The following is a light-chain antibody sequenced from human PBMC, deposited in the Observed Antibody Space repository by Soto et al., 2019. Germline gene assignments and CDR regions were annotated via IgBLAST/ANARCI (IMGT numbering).Light chain of an antibody. J-gene: IGKJ4*01. V-gene: IGKV3-20*01. CDR1: QSVSSSY. Sequence: EIVLTQSPGTLSLSPGESATLSCRASQSVSSSYLAWYQQKPGQAPRLLIYGASSRATGIPDRFSGSGSGTDFTLTISRLEPEDFAVYYCQQYGSSPPITCGGGTKVDIK. CDR3: QQYGSSPPIT. CDR2: GAS.